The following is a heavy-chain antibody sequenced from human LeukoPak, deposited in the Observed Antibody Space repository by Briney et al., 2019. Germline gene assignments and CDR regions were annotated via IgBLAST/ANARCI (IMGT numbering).Heavy chain of an antibody. V-gene: IGHV3-23*01. CDR3: AKDGGSRDFDY. CDR1: GFTFSSYA. Sequence: GGSLRLSCAASGFTFSSYAMTWVRQAPGKGLEWVSAISRSGGDTEYADSVKGRFTISRDNSKNTVYLQMNSLRAEDTAVYYCAKDGGSRDFDYWGRGTLVTVSS. J-gene: IGHJ4*02. CDR2: ISRSGGDT. D-gene: IGHD4-23*01.